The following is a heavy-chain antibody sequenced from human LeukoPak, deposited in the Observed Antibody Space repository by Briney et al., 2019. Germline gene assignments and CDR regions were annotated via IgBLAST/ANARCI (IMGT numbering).Heavy chain of an antibody. Sequence: GESLRLSCAASGFTISSYAMSWVRQAPGKGLEWVSGISSSSNNTYYADSVKGRFTISRENSKNTVYLQMSSLRAEDTAVYYCAKGRESATTFGGFDYWGQGTLVTVSS. J-gene: IGHJ4*02. CDR2: ISSSSNNT. D-gene: IGHD3-16*01. CDR1: GFTISSYA. CDR3: AKGRESATTFGGFDY. V-gene: IGHV3-23*01.